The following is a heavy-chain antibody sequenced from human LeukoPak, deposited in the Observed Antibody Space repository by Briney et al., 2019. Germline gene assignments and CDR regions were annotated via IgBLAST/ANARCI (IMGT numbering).Heavy chain of an antibody. V-gene: IGHV4-34*01. Sequence: SKTLSLTCAVYGGSFSGYYWSWIRQPPGKGLEWIGEINHSGSTNYNPSLKSRVTISVDTSKNQFSLKLSSVTAADTAVYYCARGRFTISDWGQGTLVTVSS. D-gene: IGHD3-9*01. J-gene: IGHJ4*02. CDR3: ARGRFTISD. CDR2: INHSGST. CDR1: GGSFSGYY.